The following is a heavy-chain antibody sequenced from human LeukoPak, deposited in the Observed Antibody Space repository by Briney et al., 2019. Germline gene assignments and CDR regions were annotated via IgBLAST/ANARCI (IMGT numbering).Heavy chain of an antibody. CDR2: ISSSSSYI. J-gene: IGHJ4*02. Sequence: GGSLRHSCAASGFTFSSYSMNWVRQAPGKGLEWVSSISSSSSYIYYADSVKGRFTISRDNAKSSLYLQMNSLRAEDTAVYYCARQQQLALPPYFDYWGQGTLVTVSS. CDR1: GFTFSSYS. D-gene: IGHD6-13*01. CDR3: ARQQQLALPPYFDY. V-gene: IGHV3-21*01.